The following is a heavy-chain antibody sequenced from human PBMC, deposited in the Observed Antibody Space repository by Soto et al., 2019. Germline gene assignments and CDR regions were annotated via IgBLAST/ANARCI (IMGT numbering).Heavy chain of an antibody. CDR1: GFTFDDYA. J-gene: IGHJ6*02. D-gene: IGHD2-2*01. CDR2: ISWNSGSI. Sequence: GGSLRLSCAASGFTFDDYAMHWVRQAPGKGLEWGSGISWNSGSIGYADSVKGRFTISRDNAKNSLYLQMNSLRAEDTALYYCAILGDIVVVPAADYYYYYGMDVWGQGTTVTVSS. CDR3: AILGDIVVVPAADYYYYYGMDV. V-gene: IGHV3-9*01.